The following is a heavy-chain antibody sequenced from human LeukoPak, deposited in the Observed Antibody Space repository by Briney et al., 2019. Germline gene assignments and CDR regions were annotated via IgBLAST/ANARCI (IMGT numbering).Heavy chain of an antibody. CDR2: MNPNSGNT. V-gene: IGHV1-8*03. D-gene: IGHD3-3*01. Sequence: ASVKVSCKASGYTFTSYDINWVRQATGQGLEWMGWMNPNSGNTGYAQKFQGRVTITRNTSISTAYMELSSLRSEDTAVYYCARADYDFWSGYSYYMDVWGKGTMVTVSS. CDR1: GYTFTSYD. J-gene: IGHJ6*03. CDR3: ARADYDFWSGYSYYMDV.